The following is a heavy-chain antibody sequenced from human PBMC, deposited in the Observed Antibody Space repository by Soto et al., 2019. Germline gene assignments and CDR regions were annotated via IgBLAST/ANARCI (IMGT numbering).Heavy chain of an antibody. V-gene: IGHV1-3*01. CDR3: ARRITAYYYGMDV. J-gene: IGHJ6*02. CDR2: INAGNGNT. Sequence: ASVKVSCKASGYTFSNYAMHWVRQAPGQRLEWMGWINAGNGNTRYSQKLQDRVTITWDTSASTAYMEMSSLRSEDTAIYYCARRITAYYYGMDVWGQGTTVTVSS. D-gene: IGHD3-3*01. CDR1: GYTFSNYA.